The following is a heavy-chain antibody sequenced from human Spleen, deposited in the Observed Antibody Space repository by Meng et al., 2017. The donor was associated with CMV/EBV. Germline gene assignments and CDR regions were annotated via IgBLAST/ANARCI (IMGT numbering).Heavy chain of an antibody. Sequence: QVQLQESGPGLVKPSXXXXXTCTVSGGSISSGSYYWSWIRQPAGKGLEWIGRIYTSGSTNYNPSLKSRVTISVDTSKNQFSLKLSSVTAADTAVYYCARVGQWLPIDYWGQGTLVTVSS. D-gene: IGHD6-19*01. CDR2: IYTSGST. J-gene: IGHJ4*02. CDR3: ARVGQWLPIDY. CDR1: GGSISSGSYY. V-gene: IGHV4-61*02.